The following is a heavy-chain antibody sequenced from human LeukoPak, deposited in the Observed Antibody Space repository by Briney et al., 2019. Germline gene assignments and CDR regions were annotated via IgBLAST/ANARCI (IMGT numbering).Heavy chain of an antibody. J-gene: IGHJ3*02. V-gene: IGHV1-18*01. CDR1: GYTFTRHG. Sequence: ASVKVSCKASGYTFTRHGISWVRQAPGQGLKWMGWISAYHGNKQYARNFQGRVTMTTDTSTSTAYMELRSLTSDDTAIYYCARGKWELLVSAFDIWGQGTMVTVSS. CDR2: ISAYHGNK. CDR3: ARGKWELLVSAFDI. D-gene: IGHD1-26*01.